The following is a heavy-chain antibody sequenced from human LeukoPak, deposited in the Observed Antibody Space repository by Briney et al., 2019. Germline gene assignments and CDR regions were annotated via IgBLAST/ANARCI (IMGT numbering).Heavy chain of an antibody. Sequence: VASVKVSCKASGGTFSSYAISWVRQAPGQGLEWMGWISAYKGNTNYAQKLQGRVTMNTDTSTSTAYMELRSLRSDDTAVYYCARSYYYDSSGYYYYYGMDVWGQGTTVTVSS. CDR2: ISAYKGNT. J-gene: IGHJ6*02. CDR1: GGTFSSYA. V-gene: IGHV1-18*01. CDR3: ARSYYYDSSGYYYYYGMDV. D-gene: IGHD3-22*01.